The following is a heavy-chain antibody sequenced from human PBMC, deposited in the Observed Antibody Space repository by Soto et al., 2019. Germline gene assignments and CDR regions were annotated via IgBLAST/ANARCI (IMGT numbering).Heavy chain of an antibody. CDR2: IIPIFGTV. CDR1: GGTFSSSA. CDR3: ARGPTKQLWSVRYYYGMDV. V-gene: IGHV1-69*18. J-gene: IGHJ6*02. Sequence: QVQLAQSGAEVKKPGSSVKVSCKASGGTFSSSAITWVRQAPGQGLEWMGMIIPIFGTVNYAQKFQGRVTITADESTSTAYLELSSLTSDDTAVYYCARGPTKQLWSVRYYYGMDVWGLGTTVTVSS. D-gene: IGHD5-18*01.